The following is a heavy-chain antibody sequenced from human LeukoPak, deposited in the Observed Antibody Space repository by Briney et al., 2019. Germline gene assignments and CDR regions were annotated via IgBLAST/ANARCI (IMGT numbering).Heavy chain of an antibody. V-gene: IGHV3-23*01. J-gene: IGHJ6*02. D-gene: IGHD6-13*01. CDR3: ARDIPNSSWGLDV. CDR1: GFTFSTYA. Sequence: GGSLRLSCSASGFTFSTYAMAWVRQAPGKGLEWVSCISINARVTYYGESVRGRFTISRDKSKNTLYLQMNSLRADDAATYYCARDIPNSSWGLDVWGQGTAVTVSS. CDR2: ISINARVT.